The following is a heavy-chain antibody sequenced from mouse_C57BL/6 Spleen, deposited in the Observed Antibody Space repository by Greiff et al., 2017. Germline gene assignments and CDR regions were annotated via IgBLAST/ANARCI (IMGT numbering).Heavy chain of an antibody. CDR2: IDPSDSYT. Sequence: QVQLQQPGAELVKPGASVKLSCKASGYTFTSYWMQWVKQRPGQGLEWIGEIDPSDSYTNYNQKFKGKATLTVDTSASTAYMQLSSLTSEDSAVYYCARFGYYGSPFAYWGQGTLVTVSA. V-gene: IGHV1-50*01. D-gene: IGHD1-1*01. J-gene: IGHJ3*01. CDR1: GYTFTSYW. CDR3: ARFGYYGSPFAY.